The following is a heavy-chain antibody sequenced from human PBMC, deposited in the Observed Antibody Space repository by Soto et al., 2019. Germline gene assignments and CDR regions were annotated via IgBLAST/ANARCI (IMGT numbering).Heavy chain of an antibody. V-gene: IGHV4-30-2*01. CDR3: ARYTRTYDSSGYYSPRWFDP. Sequence: SETLSLTCAVSGGSISSGGYSWSWIRQPPGKGLEWIGYIYHSGSTYYNPSLKSRVTISVDRSKNQFSLKLSSVTAADTAVYYCARYTRTYDSSGYYSPRWFDPWGQGTLVTVSS. J-gene: IGHJ5*02. CDR1: GGSISSGGYS. D-gene: IGHD3-22*01. CDR2: IYHSGST.